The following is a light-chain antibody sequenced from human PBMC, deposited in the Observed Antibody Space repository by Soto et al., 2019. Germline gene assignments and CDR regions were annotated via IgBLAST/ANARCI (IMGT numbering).Light chain of an antibody. V-gene: IGLV2-14*01. J-gene: IGLJ1*01. Sequence: QSALTQPASVSGSPGQSIAISCTGTSSDVGGYNYVSWYQQHPGKAPKTMIYEVSNRPSGVSNRFSGSKSGNTASLTISGLQAEDEADYYCASYTSSTTLGFGTGTKLTVL. CDR1: SSDVGGYNY. CDR2: EVS. CDR3: ASYTSSTTLG.